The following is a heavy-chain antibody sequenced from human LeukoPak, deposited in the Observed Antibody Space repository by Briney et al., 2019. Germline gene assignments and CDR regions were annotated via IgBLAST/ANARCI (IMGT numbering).Heavy chain of an antibody. Sequence: SETLSLTCAVYGGSSSGYYWSWIRQPPGKGLEWIGEINHSGSTNYNPSLKSRVTISVDTSKNQFSLKLSSVTAADTAVYYCARGRPPYSSSWYARFSNWFDPWGQGTLVTVSS. CDR3: ARGRPPYSSSWYARFSNWFDP. CDR1: GGSSSGYY. J-gene: IGHJ5*02. D-gene: IGHD6-13*01. V-gene: IGHV4-34*01. CDR2: INHSGST.